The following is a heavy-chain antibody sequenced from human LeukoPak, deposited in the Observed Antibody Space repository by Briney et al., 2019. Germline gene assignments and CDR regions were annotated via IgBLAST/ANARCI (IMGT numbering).Heavy chain of an antibody. J-gene: IGHJ3*02. D-gene: IGHD6-6*01. CDR2: IYTSGST. V-gene: IGHV4-4*07. Sequence: PSETLSLTCTVSGGSISSYYWSWIRQPAGKGLEWIGRIYTSGSTNYNPSLKSRVTMSVDTSKNQFSLKLSSVTAADTAVYYCARDFHAYSSSSIRELGDAFDIWGQGTMVTVSS. CDR1: GGSISSYY. CDR3: ARDFHAYSSSSIRELGDAFDI.